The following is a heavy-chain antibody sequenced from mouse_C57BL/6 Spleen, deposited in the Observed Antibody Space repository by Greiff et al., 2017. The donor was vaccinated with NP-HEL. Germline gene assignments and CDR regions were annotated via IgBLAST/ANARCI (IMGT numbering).Heavy chain of an antibody. CDR1: GYTFTDYN. D-gene: IGHD1-1*01. CDR2: INPNNGGT. J-gene: IGHJ4*01. CDR3: ARGRDGSSPYYYAMDY. Sequence: EVQLQQSGPELVKPGASVKIPCKASGYTFTDYNMDWVTQSHGKSLEWIGDINPNNGGTIYNQKFKGKATLTVDKSSSTAYMELRSLTSEDTAVYYCARGRDGSSPYYYAMDYWGQGTSVTVSS. V-gene: IGHV1-18*01.